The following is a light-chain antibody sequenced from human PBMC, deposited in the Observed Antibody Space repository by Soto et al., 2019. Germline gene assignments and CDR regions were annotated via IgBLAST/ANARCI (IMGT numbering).Light chain of an antibody. J-gene: IGKJ5*01. CDR3: QQYRTSPLT. Sequence: ETVLTQSPGTLSLSPGERATLSCRASQSITNNYLAWYQQNPGQAPRLLIYGASSRVTGIPDRFSGSGSGTDFTLTISRLEPEDCAVYYCQQYRTSPLTFGQGTRLEI. V-gene: IGKV3-20*01. CDR1: QSITNNY. CDR2: GAS.